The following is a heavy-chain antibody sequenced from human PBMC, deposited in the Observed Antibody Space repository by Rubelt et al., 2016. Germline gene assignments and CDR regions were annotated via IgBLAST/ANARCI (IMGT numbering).Heavy chain of an antibody. CDR3: AAESLYSSGFVP. D-gene: IGHD6-19*01. J-gene: IGHJ5*02. V-gene: IGHV1-24*01. CDR2: FDPEDGET. CDR1: GYTFTSYG. Sequence: QVQLVQSGAEVKKPGASVKVSCKASGYTFTSYGISWVRQAPGQGLEWMGGFDPEDGETIYAQKFQGRVTMTEDTSTDTADMELSSLRSEDTAVYYCAAESLYSSGFVPWGQGTLVTVSS.